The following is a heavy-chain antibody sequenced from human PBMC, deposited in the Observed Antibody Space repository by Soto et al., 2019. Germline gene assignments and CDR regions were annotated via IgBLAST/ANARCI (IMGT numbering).Heavy chain of an antibody. V-gene: IGHV3-30*18. J-gene: IGHJ6*02. Sequence: QVQLVESGGGVVQPGRSLRLSCAASGFTFSSYGMHWVRQAPGKGLEWVAVISYDGTNRNHAESVKGRFTISRDNSKNTLHLPMNSLISDDTAVYYCANDQSGYDHYAMDVWGQGTAVTVSS. CDR1: GFTFSSYG. CDR3: ANDQSGYDHYAMDV. CDR2: ISYDGTNR. D-gene: IGHD3-3*01.